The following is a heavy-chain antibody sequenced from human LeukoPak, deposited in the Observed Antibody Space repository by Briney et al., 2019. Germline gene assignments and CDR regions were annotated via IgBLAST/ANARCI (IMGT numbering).Heavy chain of an antibody. V-gene: IGHV3-21*01. J-gene: IGHJ4*02. CDR2: ISSSSSYI. CDR1: GFTFSSYS. Sequence: GGSLRLSCAASGFTFSSYSMNWVRQAPGKGLEWVSSISSSSSYIYYADSVKGRFTISRDNAKNSLYLQMNSLRAEDTAVYYCARDPMVAVAGPPFDYWGQGTLVTVSS. CDR3: ARDPMVAVAGPPFDY. D-gene: IGHD6-19*01.